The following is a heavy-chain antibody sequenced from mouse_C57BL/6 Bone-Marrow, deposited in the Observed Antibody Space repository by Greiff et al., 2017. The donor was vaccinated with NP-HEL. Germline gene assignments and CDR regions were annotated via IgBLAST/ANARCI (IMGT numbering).Heavy chain of an antibody. V-gene: IGHV5-4*03. Sequence: EVKLEESGGGLVKPGGSLKLSCAASGFTFSSYAMSWVRQTPEKRLEWVATISDGGSYTYYPDNVKGRFTISRDNAKNNLYLQMSHLKSEDTAMYYCARLDGNYVSDYWGQGTTLTVSS. CDR1: GFTFSSYA. D-gene: IGHD2-1*01. J-gene: IGHJ2*01. CDR3: ARLDGNYVSDY. CDR2: ISDGGSYT.